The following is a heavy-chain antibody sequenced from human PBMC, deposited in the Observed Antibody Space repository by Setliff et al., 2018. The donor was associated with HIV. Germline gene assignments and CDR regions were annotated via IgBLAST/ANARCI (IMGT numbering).Heavy chain of an antibody. CDR3: ARVRNWIYFDY. CDR2: ISDDGGQK. V-gene: IGHV3-30*03. J-gene: IGHJ4*02. CDR1: GFTLTSFG. D-gene: IGHD2-2*03. Sequence: PGGSLRLSCAASGFTLTSFGMHWVRQAPGKGLEWVAAISDDGGQKTYSESVKGRFTISRDTSRNTLYLQMGSLRAEDMAVYYCARVRNWIYFDYWGQGTLVTVSS.